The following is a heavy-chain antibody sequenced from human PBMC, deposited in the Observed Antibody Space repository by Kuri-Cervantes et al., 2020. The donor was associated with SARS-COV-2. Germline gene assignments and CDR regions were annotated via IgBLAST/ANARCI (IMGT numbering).Heavy chain of an antibody. J-gene: IGHJ3*02. Sequence: GSLRLSCAVYGGSFSGYYWSWIRQPPGKGLEWIGEINHSGSTNYNPSLKSRVTISVDTSKNQFSLKLSSVTAADTAVYYCARFLGSFPYYYDSSGHYGEGAFDIWGQGTMVTVSS. CDR1: GGSFSGYY. D-gene: IGHD3-22*01. CDR3: ARFLGSFPYYYDSSGHYGEGAFDI. CDR2: INHSGST. V-gene: IGHV4-34*01.